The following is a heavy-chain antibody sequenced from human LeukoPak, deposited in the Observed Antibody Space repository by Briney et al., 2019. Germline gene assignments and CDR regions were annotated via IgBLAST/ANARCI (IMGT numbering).Heavy chain of an antibody. CDR2: IYYSGST. CDR1: GGSISSYY. D-gene: IGHD3-3*01. J-gene: IGHJ3*02. Sequence: SETLSLTCTVSGGSISSYYWSWIRQPPGKGLEWIGYIYYSGSTNYNPSLKSRVTISVDTSKNQFSLKLSSVTAADTAVYYCARDPGYYDFWSGYYPGDAFDIWGQGTMVTVSS. V-gene: IGHV4-59*01. CDR3: ARDPGYYDFWSGYYPGDAFDI.